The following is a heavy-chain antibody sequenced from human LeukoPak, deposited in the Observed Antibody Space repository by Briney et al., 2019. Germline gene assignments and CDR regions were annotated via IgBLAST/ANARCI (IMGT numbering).Heavy chain of an antibody. CDR2: ISSSSSYI. D-gene: IGHD6-19*01. Sequence: GRSLRLSCAASGFTFSSYSMNWVRQAPGKGLEWVSSISSSSSYIYYADSVKGRFTISRDNAKNSLYLQMNSLRAEDTAVYYCARDLPYEAVAGHCAFDIWGQGTMVTVSS. V-gene: IGHV3-21*01. CDR1: GFTFSSYS. J-gene: IGHJ3*02. CDR3: ARDLPYEAVAGHCAFDI.